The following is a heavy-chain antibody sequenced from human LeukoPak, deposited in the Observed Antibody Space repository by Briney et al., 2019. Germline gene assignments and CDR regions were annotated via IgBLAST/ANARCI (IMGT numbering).Heavy chain of an antibody. CDR2: IYHSGNT. D-gene: IGHD3/OR15-3a*01. CDR1: GYPISSGYY. J-gene: IGHJ4*02. CDR3: ARLSYSFWTGDY. Sequence: PSETLSLTCSVSGYPISSGYYWGWIRQPPGKGLEWIGSIYHSGNTFYNPSLKSRVTMSIDMSENQFSLKLSSVTASDTAVYFCARLSYSFWTGDYWGQGILVTVSS. V-gene: IGHV4-38-2*01.